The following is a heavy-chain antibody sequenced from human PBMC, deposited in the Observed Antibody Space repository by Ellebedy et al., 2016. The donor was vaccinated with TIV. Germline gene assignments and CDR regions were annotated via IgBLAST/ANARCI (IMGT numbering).Heavy chain of an antibody. CDR1: GGSVSSGSSH. J-gene: IGHJ4*02. CDR3: VRGRHSGYDSPPDC. Sequence: MPSETLSLTCTVSGGSVSSGSSHWSWIRQPPGKGLEWIGSISPSGSFDYNSSLKSRVTILVDTSKKRFSLELTSVTAADTAVYYCVRGRHSGYDSPPDCWGQGTLVTVSS. CDR2: ISPSGSF. V-gene: IGHV4-61*01. D-gene: IGHD5-12*01.